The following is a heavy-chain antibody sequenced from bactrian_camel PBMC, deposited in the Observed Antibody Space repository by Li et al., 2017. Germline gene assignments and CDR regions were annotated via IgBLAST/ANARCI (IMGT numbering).Heavy chain of an antibody. V-gene: IGHV3S40*01. Sequence: VQLVESGGGSVQAGESQRPSCAASGFTFSNYAMYWVRQAPGKGLEWVSVIGRGGPSYSDSVKGRFSISRDTAKNTVYLQLNSLKSEDMAMYYCAKGVDSLDYWGRGTQVTVS. CDR3: AKGVDSLDY. CDR2: IGRGGP. J-gene: IGHJ4*01. CDR1: GFTFSNYA.